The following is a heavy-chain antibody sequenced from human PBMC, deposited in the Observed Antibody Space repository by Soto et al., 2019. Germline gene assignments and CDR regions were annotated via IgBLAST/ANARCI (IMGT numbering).Heavy chain of an antibody. J-gene: IGHJ6*02. Sequence: QVQLQESGPGLVKPSQTLSLTCSVSGGSISSGGYYWGWIRQHPGKDLEWIGYIYHTGSTDYNPSLKIRLTISADPSKNQFSLKLRSVTAADTAVYYCARVVLDIVLIPAAQPYYFYGMDVWGQGTTVTVSS. CDR1: GGSISSGGYY. D-gene: IGHD2-2*03. V-gene: IGHV4-31*03. CDR2: IYHTGST. CDR3: ARVVLDIVLIPAAQPYYFYGMDV.